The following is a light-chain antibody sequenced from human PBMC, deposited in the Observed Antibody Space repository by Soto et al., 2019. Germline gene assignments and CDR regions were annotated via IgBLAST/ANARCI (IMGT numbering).Light chain of an antibody. J-gene: IGLJ2*01. CDR1: SNDIGSYDY. CDR2: GVR. V-gene: IGLV2-14*01. Sequence: QSALTQPTSVSGSPGQSITISCTGNSNDIGSYDYVSWYQQHPGKAPRLLIHGVRNRPSGISSRFSGSKSGNTASLTISGLQAEDEADYYCSSYVSYSTFVVFGGGTKLTVL. CDR3: SSYVSYSTFVV.